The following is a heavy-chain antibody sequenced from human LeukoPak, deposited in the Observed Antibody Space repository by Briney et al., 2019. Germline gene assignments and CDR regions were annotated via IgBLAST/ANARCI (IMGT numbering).Heavy chain of an antibody. J-gene: IGHJ4*02. D-gene: IGHD3/OR15-3a*01. CDR1: GFTFSTYG. CDR3: AKDEGLGRDY. Sequence: TGRSLRLSCAASGFTFSTYGMHWVRQAPGKGLEWVGAILNDGSNKYYADSVKGRFTISRDNSKNTLYLQMNSLRAEDTAVYYCAKDEGLGRDYWGQGTLVTVSS. CDR2: ILNDGSNK. V-gene: IGHV3-30*18.